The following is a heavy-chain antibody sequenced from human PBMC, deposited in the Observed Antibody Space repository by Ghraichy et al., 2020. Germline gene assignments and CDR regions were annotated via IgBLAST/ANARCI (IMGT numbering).Heavy chain of an antibody. CDR3: ARAGDSYYYDSSGYYANY. D-gene: IGHD3-22*01. V-gene: IGHV1-18*01. CDR1: GYTFTSYG. Sequence: VKVSCKASGYTFTSYGISWVRQAPGQGLEWMGWISAYNGNTNYAQKLQGRVTMTTDTSTSTAYMELRSLRSDDTAVYYCARAGDSYYYDSSGYYANYWGQGTLVTVSS. CDR2: ISAYNGNT. J-gene: IGHJ4*02.